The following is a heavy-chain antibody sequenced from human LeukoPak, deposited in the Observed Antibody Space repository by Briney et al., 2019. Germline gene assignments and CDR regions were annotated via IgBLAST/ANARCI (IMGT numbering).Heavy chain of an antibody. CDR2: INHSGST. V-gene: IGHV4-34*01. J-gene: IGHJ4*02. Sequence: GSLRLSCAASGFTFSSYAMSWIRQPPGKGLEWIGEINHSGSTNYNPSLKSRVTISVDTSKNQFSLKLSSVTAADTAVYYCARGEYSGSTYYFDYWGQGTLVTVSS. CDR3: ARGEYSGSTYYFDY. D-gene: IGHD1-26*01. CDR1: GFTFSSYA.